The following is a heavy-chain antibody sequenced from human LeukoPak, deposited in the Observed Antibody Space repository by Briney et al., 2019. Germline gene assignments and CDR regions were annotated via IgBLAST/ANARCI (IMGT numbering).Heavy chain of an antibody. CDR1: GFTFSSYA. CDR2: ISGSGGST. V-gene: IGHV3-23*01. D-gene: IGHD3-16*01. J-gene: IGHJ4*02. Sequence: QSGGSLRLPCAASGFTFSSYAMSWVRQAPGKGLEWVSAISGSGGSTYYADSVKGRFTISRDNSKNTLYLQMNSLRAEDTAVYYCARVRWGGLYYFDYWGQGTLVTVSS. CDR3: ARVRWGGLYYFDY.